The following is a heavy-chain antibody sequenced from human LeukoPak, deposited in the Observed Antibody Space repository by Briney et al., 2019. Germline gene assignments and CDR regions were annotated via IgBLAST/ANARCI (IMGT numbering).Heavy chain of an antibody. CDR3: AKARLIAVAGTGIDY. J-gene: IGHJ4*02. V-gene: IGHV3-43D*04. CDR1: GFTFDDYA. CDR2: ISWDGGST. Sequence: GGSLRLSCAASGFTFDDYAMHRVRQAPGKGLEWVSLISWDGGSTYYADSVKGRFTISRDNSKNSLYLQMNSLRAEDTALYYCAKARLIAVAGTGIDYWGQGTLVTVSS. D-gene: IGHD6-19*01.